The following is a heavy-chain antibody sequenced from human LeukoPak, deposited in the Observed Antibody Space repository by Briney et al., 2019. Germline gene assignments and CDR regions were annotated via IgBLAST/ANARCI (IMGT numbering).Heavy chain of an antibody. CDR1: GFTVSSNY. CDR3: ARDLKNTGFVYYYYGMDV. V-gene: IGHV3-66*01. CDR2: IYSGCST. J-gene: IGHJ6*02. D-gene: IGHD2-8*02. Sequence: GGSLRLSCAASGFTVSSNYMSWVREAPGKGLEWVSVIYSGCSTYYADSVKRRFTISRTNSKNTLYLQMNSLRAEDTAVYYCARDLKNTGFVYYYYGMDVWGQGTTVTVSS.